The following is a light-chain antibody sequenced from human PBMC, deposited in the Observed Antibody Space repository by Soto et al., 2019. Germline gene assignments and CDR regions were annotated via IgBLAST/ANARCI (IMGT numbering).Light chain of an antibody. J-gene: IGKJ2*01. CDR2: KAS. V-gene: IGKV1-5*03. CDR3: QQYNSYLYT. Sequence: DIQMTQSPSTLSASVGDRVTITCRASQSISSWLAWYQQKPGKAPKLLIYKASSLESGVPSRFSGRGSGTEFPLTISSXQPDDFATYYCQQYNSYLYTFGQGTKVDIK. CDR1: QSISSW.